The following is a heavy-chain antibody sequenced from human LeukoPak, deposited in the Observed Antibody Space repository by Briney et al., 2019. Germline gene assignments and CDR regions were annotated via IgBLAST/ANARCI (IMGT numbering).Heavy chain of an antibody. CDR1: GFTFSSYW. V-gene: IGHV3-74*01. Sequence: GGSLRLSCAASGFTFSSYWMHWVRQAPGKGLVWVSRIKSDGSSTSYADSVKGRFTISRDNANNTLYLQMNSLRVEDTAVYFCVESAYSGSKLDRWGQGTLVTVSS. J-gene: IGHJ5*02. CDR3: VESAYSGSKLDR. D-gene: IGHD3-10*01. CDR2: IKSDGSST.